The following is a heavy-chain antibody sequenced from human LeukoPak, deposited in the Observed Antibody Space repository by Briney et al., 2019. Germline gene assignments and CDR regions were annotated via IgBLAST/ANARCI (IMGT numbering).Heavy chain of an antibody. J-gene: IGHJ4*02. CDR3: AIVPGGSELDY. CDR2: ISGSGGST. CDR1: GFTFSSYA. Sequence: GGSLRLSCAASGFTFSSYAMSWVRQAPGKGLEWVSAISGSGGSTYYADAVKGRFTISRDNSKDTLYLQMNNLRAEDTAVYYCAIVPGGSELDYWGQGTLVTVSS. V-gene: IGHV3-23*01. D-gene: IGHD2-8*01.